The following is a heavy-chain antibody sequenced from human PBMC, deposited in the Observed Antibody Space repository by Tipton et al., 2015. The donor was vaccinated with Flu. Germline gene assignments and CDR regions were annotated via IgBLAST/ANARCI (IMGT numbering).Heavy chain of an antibody. D-gene: IGHD5-12*01. CDR2: IYYSGST. V-gene: IGHV4-59*08. Sequence: TLSLTCTVSGGSISSYYWSWIRQPPGKGLEWIGYIYYSGSTNYNPSLKSRVTISVDTSKNQFSLKLSSVTAADTAVYYCARLVVATLDYWGQGTLVTVSS. CDR3: ARLVVATLDY. J-gene: IGHJ4*02. CDR1: GGSISSYY.